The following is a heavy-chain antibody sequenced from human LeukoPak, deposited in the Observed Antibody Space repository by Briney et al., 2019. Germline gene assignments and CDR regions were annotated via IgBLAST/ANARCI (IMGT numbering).Heavy chain of an antibody. CDR1: GFTFSSNW. CDR3: ATSTPGLDN. Sequence: GGSLRLSCAASGFTFSSNWMNWVRQAPGKGLEWVANIKQDGREKYYVDSVRGRFTISRDNAKSSLYLQMNSLRAEDTAVYYCATSTPGLDNWGQGTLVTVSS. CDR2: IKQDGREK. D-gene: IGHD2-8*02. V-gene: IGHV3-7*02. J-gene: IGHJ4*02.